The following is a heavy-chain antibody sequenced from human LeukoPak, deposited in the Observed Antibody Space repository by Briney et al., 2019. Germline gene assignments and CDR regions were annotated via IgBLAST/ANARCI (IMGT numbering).Heavy chain of an antibody. CDR1: GFTFSSCG. J-gene: IGHJ4*02. CDR2: IGPTGTDR. Sequence: GGSLRLSCAASGFTFSSCGFNWVRQAPGKGLEWVSSIGPTGTDRYYADSVRGRFTISRDNAKNSMYLQMDSLRDENTAVYYCATETIGRHYDYWGQGTLLTVSS. V-gene: IGHV3-21*01. D-gene: IGHD1-14*01. CDR3: ATETIGRHYDY.